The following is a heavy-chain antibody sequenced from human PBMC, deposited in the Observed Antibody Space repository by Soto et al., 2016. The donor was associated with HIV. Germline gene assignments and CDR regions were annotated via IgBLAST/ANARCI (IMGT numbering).Heavy chain of an antibody. V-gene: IGHV3-9*01. Sequence: EVQLVESGGGLVQPGRSLRLSCAASGFTFDAYAMHWVRQAPGKGLEWASGISWNSGNIGYADFVKGRFTISRDNAKNSLYLQMDSLRPEDTAFYYCVKDNSGWYYFDYWGQGTLVTVSS. CDR1: GFTFDAYA. CDR3: VKDNSGWYYFDY. CDR2: ISWNSGNI. D-gene: IGHD6-19*01. J-gene: IGHJ4*02.